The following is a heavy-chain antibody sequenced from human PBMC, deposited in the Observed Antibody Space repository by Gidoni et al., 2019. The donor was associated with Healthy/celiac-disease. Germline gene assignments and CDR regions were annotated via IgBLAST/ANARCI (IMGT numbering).Heavy chain of an antibody. J-gene: IGHJ3*02. D-gene: IGHD2-8*02. Sequence: QLQLHESGPGLVKPSETLSLTCTVSGGSISSSSYSLGWIRQPPGKGLEWIGSIYYSGSTYDNPSLKSRVTISVDTSKNQFSLKLSSVTAADTAVYYCARREGVVLGAFDIWGQGTMVTVSS. CDR3: ARREGVVLGAFDI. V-gene: IGHV4-39*01. CDR1: GGSISSSSYS. CDR2: IYYSGST.